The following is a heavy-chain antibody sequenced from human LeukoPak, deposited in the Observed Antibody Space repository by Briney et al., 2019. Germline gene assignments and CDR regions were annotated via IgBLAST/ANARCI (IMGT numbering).Heavy chain of an antibody. J-gene: IGHJ4*02. Sequence: PGGSLRLSCAASGFTFSSYSMNWVRQAPGKGLEWVSYISSSSSTMYYADSVKGRFTISRDNAKNSLYLQMNSLRAEDTAVYYCASSGLIVMGYWGQGTLVTVSS. CDR1: GFTFSSYS. CDR3: ASSGLIVMGY. CDR2: ISSSSSTM. V-gene: IGHV3-48*04. D-gene: IGHD3-16*01.